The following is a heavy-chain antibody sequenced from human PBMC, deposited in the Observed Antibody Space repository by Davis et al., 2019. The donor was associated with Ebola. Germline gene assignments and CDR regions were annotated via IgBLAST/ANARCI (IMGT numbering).Heavy chain of an antibody. D-gene: IGHD3-3*01. CDR1: GYTFTSYY. CDR3: ATSYSLRFLGFDP. CDR2: INPSGGST. Sequence: AASVKVSCKASGYTFTSYYMHWVRQAPGQGLEWMGIINPSGGSTSYVQKFQGRVTMTRDTSTSTVYMELSSLSSEDRAVYYCATSYSLRFLGFDPWGQGTLVTVSS. J-gene: IGHJ5*02. V-gene: IGHV1-46*01.